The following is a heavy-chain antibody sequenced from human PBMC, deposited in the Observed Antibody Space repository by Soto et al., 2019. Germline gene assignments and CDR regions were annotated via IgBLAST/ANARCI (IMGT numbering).Heavy chain of an antibody. CDR3: ARLIAAGGDYYYYYGMDV. D-gene: IGHD6-13*01. Sequence: PGESLKISCKGSGYSFTSYWIGWVRQMPGKGLEWMGIIYPGDSDTRYSPSFQGQVTISADKSISTAYLQWRSLKASDTAMYYCARLIAAGGDYYYYYGMDVWGQGTTVTVSS. CDR2: IYPGDSDT. V-gene: IGHV5-51*01. CDR1: GYSFTSYW. J-gene: IGHJ6*01.